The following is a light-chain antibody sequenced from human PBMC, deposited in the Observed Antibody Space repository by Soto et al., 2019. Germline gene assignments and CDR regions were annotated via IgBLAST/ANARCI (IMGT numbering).Light chain of an antibody. V-gene: IGKV1-9*01. J-gene: IGKJ4*01. CDR3: QQLNRYHLT. Sequence: IQLTQSPSSLSASVGDRVIITCRASQGISSYLAWYQQEPGKAPKLLIYAASTLQSGVPSRFSGSGSATDFTLTISSLQPEAFATYYCQQLNRYHLTFGGGTKVDI. CDR1: QGISSY. CDR2: AAS.